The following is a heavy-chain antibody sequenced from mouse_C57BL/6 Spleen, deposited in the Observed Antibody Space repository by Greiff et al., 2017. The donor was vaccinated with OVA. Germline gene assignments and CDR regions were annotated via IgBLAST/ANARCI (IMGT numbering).Heavy chain of an antibody. D-gene: IGHD2-4*01. CDR3: APQIYYDYDGGMDY. CDR1: GFSLTSYG. Sequence: VQLQQSGPGLVQPSQSLSITCTVSGFSLTSYGVHWVRQSPGKGLEWLGVIWRGGSTDYNAAFMSRLGITKDNSKSQVFFKMNSLQADDTAIYYCAPQIYYDYDGGMDYWGQGTSVTVSS. J-gene: IGHJ4*01. V-gene: IGHV2-5*01. CDR2: IWRGGST.